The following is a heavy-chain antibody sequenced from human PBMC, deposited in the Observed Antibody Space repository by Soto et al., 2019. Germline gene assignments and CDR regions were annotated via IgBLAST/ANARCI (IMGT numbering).Heavy chain of an antibody. V-gene: IGHV4-4*02. Sequence: SLTCAVSSGSIDNVYWWSWVRQPPGKGLEWIGYIYYSGSTNYNPSLKSRVTISVDTSKNQFSLKLSSVTAADTAVYYCAREEANWFDPWGQGTLVTVSS. J-gene: IGHJ5*02. CDR2: IYYSGST. CDR3: AREEANWFDP. CDR1: SGSIDNVYW.